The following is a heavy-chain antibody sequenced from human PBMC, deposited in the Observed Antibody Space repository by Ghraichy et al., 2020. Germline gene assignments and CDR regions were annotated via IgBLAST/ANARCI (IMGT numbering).Heavy chain of an antibody. D-gene: IGHD2-21*01. V-gene: IGHV4-59*01. CDR3: ARDAHCGGDCYSGGFDY. Sequence: SETLSLTCTVSGGSISSYYWSWIRQPPGKGLEWIGYIYYSGSTNYNPSLKSRVTISVDTSKNQFSLKLSSVTAADTAVYYCARDAHCGGDCYSGGFDYWGQGTLVTVSS. CDR1: GGSISSYY. CDR2: IYYSGST. J-gene: IGHJ4*02.